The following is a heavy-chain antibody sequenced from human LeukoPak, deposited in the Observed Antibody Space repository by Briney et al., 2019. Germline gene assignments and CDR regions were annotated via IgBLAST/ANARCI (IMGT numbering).Heavy chain of an antibody. J-gene: IGHJ4*02. CDR3: ARVMYYDSSGYPPFDY. CDR1: GYTFTSYG. D-gene: IGHD3-22*01. CDR2: ISAYNGNT. V-gene: IGHV1-18*01. Sequence: ASVKVSCXASGYTFTSYGISWVRQAPGQGLEWMGWISAYNGNTNYAQKLQGRVTMTTDTSTSTAYMELRSLRSDDTAVYYCARVMYYDSSGYPPFDYWGQRTLVTVSS.